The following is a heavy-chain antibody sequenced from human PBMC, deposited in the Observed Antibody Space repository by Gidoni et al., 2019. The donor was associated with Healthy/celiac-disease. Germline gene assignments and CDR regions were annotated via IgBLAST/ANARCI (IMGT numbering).Heavy chain of an antibody. V-gene: IGHV1-46*01. CDR3: ARDSDYDILTGLFDY. Sequence: QVQLVQSGAAVKKPGASVKVSCKASGYTFTSYYMHWVRQAPGQGLAWMGIINPSGGSTSYAQKCQGRVTMTRDTSTSTVYMELSSLRSEDTAVYYCARDSDYDILTGLFDYWGQGTLVTVSS. CDR1: GYTFTSYY. CDR2: INPSGGST. D-gene: IGHD3-9*01. J-gene: IGHJ4*02.